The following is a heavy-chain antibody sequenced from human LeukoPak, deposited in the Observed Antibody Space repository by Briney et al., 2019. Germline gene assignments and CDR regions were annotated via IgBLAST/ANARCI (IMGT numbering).Heavy chain of an antibody. V-gene: IGHV3-21*01. CDR3: AISLGYCSSTSCVDYYYGMDV. D-gene: IGHD2-2*01. Sequence: GGSLRLSCAASGFTFSSYSMNWVRQAPGKGLEWVSSISSSSSYMYYADSVKGRFTISRDNAKNSLYLQMNSLRAEDTAVYYCAISLGYCSSTSCVDYYYGMDVWGQGTTVTVSS. J-gene: IGHJ6*02. CDR2: ISSSSSYM. CDR1: GFTFSSYS.